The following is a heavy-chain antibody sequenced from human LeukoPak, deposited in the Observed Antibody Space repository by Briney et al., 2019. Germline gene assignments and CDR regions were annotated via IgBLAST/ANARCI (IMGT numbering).Heavy chain of an antibody. V-gene: IGHV3-30*03. J-gene: IGHJ4*02. D-gene: IGHD6-19*01. CDR3: ASTRQWPDTAPFDY. CDR2: ISHNGSDQ. CDR1: GFPFSGYA. Sequence: GGSLRLSCAASGFPFSGYAMNWVRQVPGKGLEWVILISHNGSDQKYADSVKGRFIISRDNSKNTLFLQMNSLSAEDTAIYYCASTRQWPDTAPFDYWGQGALVTVSS.